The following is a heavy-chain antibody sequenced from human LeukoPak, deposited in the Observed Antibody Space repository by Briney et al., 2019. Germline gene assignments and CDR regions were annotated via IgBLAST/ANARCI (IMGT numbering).Heavy chain of an antibody. CDR1: GFTFSSYS. CDR2: ISGSGGST. CDR3: AKDRGSVLRYFDWFNYYYYMDV. D-gene: IGHD3-9*01. V-gene: IGHV3-23*01. J-gene: IGHJ6*03. Sequence: GGSLKLSCAASGFTFSSYSMNWVRQAPGKGLEWVSAISGSGGSTYYADSVKGRFTISRDNSKNTLYLQMNSLRAEDTAVYYCAKDRGSVLRYFDWFNYYYYMDVWGKGTTVTISS.